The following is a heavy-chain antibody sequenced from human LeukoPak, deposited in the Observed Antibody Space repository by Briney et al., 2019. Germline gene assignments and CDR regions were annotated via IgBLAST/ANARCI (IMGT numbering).Heavy chain of an antibody. Sequence: ASVKVSCKASGYTFTSYDFNWVRQATGQGLEWMGWMNPNSGNTGYAQKFQGRVTMTRNTSISTAYMELSSLRSEDTAVYYCARGRIAVAGGWFDPWGQGTLVTVSS. CDR2: MNPNSGNT. J-gene: IGHJ5*02. CDR3: ARGRIAVAGGWFDP. D-gene: IGHD6-19*01. CDR1: GYTFTSYD. V-gene: IGHV1-8*01.